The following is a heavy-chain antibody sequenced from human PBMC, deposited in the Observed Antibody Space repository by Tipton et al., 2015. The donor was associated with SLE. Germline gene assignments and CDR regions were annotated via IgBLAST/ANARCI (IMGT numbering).Heavy chain of an antibody. CDR2: INHSGST. CDR1: GGSVNNKNYY. CDR3: ARLVAARPGYYCGMDV. D-gene: IGHD6-6*01. J-gene: IGHJ6*02. V-gene: IGHV4-39*07. Sequence: TLSLTCSVSGGSVNNKNYYWGWIRQPPGKGLEWIGEINHSGSTNYNPSLKSRVTISVDTSKNQLSLNLESVTAADTAVYYCARLVAARPGYYCGMDVWGQGTTVTVSS.